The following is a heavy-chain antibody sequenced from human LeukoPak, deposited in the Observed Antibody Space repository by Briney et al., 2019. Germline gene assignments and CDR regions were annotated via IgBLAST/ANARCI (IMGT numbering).Heavy chain of an antibody. D-gene: IGHD3-22*01. CDR3: ARQGSSSGYALGY. CDR1: GFTFSSYA. J-gene: IGHJ4*02. V-gene: IGHV3-23*01. Sequence: GGSLRLSCAASGFTFSSYAMSWVRQAPGKGLEWVSAISGSGGSTYYADSVKGRFTISRDNSKNTLYLQMNSLRAEDTAVYYCARQGSSSGYALGYWGQGTLVTVSS. CDR2: ISGSGGST.